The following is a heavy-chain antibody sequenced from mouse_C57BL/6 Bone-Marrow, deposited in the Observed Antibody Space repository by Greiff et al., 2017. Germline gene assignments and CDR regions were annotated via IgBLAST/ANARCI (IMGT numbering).Heavy chain of an antibody. V-gene: IGHV1-64*01. CDR1: GYTFTSYW. D-gene: IGHD2-2*01. J-gene: IGHJ2*01. CDR2: IHPNSGST. CDR3: QVWLRRGY. Sequence: QVQLQQPGAELVQPGASVQLSCKASGYTFTSYWMHWVKQRPGQGLEWIGMIHPNSGSTNYNEKFKSKATLTVDKSSSTAYMQLSSLTSEDSAVYYCQVWLRRGYWGQGTTLTVSS.